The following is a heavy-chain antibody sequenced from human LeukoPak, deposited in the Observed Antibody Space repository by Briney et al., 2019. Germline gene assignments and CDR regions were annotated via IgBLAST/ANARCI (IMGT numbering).Heavy chain of an antibody. J-gene: IGHJ4*02. CDR3: ARVSSGSYLDY. D-gene: IGHD1-26*01. V-gene: IGHV3-23*01. CDR1: GFTFGSYA. Sequence: PGGSLRLSCAASGFTFGSYAMSWVRQAPGEGLEWVSAISASGGSTYYADSVKGRFTISRDNSMDTLYLQMNSLRAEDTAVYYCARVSSGSYLDYWGQGTLVTVSS. CDR2: ISASGGST.